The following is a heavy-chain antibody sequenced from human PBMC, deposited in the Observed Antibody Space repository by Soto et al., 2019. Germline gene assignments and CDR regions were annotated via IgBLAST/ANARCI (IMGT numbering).Heavy chain of an antibody. D-gene: IGHD2-2*01. V-gene: IGHV5-10-1*01. J-gene: IGHJ6*02. CDR2: IDPSDSYT. CDR3: ASHTSRRSGYYFYYGMDV. Sequence: PVESLKISCKGSGYIFMSYWINWVLEMAVKGLEWMGRIDPSDSYTNYSPSFQGHVTISADKSISTAYLQWSTLKASDTAMYYCASHTSRRSGYYFYYGMDVWGQGTTVTVSS. CDR1: GYIFMSYW.